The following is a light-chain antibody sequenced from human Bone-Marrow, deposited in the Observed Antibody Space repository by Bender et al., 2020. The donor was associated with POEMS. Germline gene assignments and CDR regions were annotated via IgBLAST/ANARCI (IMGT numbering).Light chain of an antibody. V-gene: IGLV3-21*02. CDR1: DIGSEA. Sequence: SYVLTQPPSVSVAPGQTASLTCGGSDIGSEAVHWYQQKPGQAPVLVIFNDADRPSGIPGRFSGSNSGNTATLTISTVEAGDEADYYCQVWDSSSDHHIFGGGTKLTVL. J-gene: IGLJ2*01. CDR3: QVWDSSSDHHI. CDR2: NDA.